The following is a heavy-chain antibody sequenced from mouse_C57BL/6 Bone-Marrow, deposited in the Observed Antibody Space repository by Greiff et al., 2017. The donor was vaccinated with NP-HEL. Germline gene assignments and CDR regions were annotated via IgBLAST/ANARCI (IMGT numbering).Heavy chain of an antibody. CDR3: AKRGGYIWYFDD. CDR1: GFSLTSYG. CDR2: ICRGGST. Sequence: VQVVESGPGLVQPSPSLSISCTVSGFSLTSYGVHWVRQSPGKGLEWLGVICRGGSTAYNAAFMSRLSITKDNSTSQVFFNMHSLQADDAAIYYCAKRGGYIWYFDDWGTGTTVTVSS. J-gene: IGHJ1*03. D-gene: IGHD2-2*01. V-gene: IGHV2-5*01.